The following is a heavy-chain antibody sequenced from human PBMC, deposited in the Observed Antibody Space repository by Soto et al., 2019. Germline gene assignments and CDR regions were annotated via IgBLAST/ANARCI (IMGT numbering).Heavy chain of an antibody. Sequence: ASVKVSCKTSGYTFTDYYMHWVRQAPGQGLEWLWWINPDNGATNFAQKFQGRVSMTSDTSITTAYMELTSLGSDDTALFYCAGGRNTKYSTPYYDFWGQGPLVTVAS. CDR3: AGGRNTKYSTPYYDF. D-gene: IGHD2-2*01. V-gene: IGHV1-2*02. J-gene: IGHJ4*02. CDR1: GYTFTDYY. CDR2: INPDNGAT.